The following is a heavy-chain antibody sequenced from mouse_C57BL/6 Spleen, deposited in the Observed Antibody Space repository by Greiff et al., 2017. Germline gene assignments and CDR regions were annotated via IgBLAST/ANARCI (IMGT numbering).Heavy chain of an antibody. Sequence: DVKLQESGGGLVQPGGSMKLSCVASGFTFSNYWMNWVRQSPEKGLEWVAQIRLKSDNYATHYAESVKGRFTISRDDSKSSVYLQMNNLRAEDTGIYYCTGLYDGYYVLFDYWGQGTTLTVSS. CDR3: TGLYDGYYVLFDY. CDR2: IRLKSDNYAT. D-gene: IGHD2-3*01. V-gene: IGHV6-3*01. CDR1: GFTFSNYW. J-gene: IGHJ2*01.